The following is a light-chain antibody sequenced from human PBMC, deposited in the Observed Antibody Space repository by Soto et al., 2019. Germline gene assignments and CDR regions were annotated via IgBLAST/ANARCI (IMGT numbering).Light chain of an antibody. V-gene: IGLV2-8*02. CDR1: SSDVGGYNY. CDR3: SSYAGSNNLYV. Sequence: ALTQPPSAARSSGHAVTISCTGTSSDVGGYNYVSWYQQHPGKAPKLMIYEVSKRPSGVPDRFSGSKSGNTASLTVSGLQAEDEADYYCSSYAGSNNLYVFGTGTKVTVL. J-gene: IGLJ1*01. CDR2: EVS.